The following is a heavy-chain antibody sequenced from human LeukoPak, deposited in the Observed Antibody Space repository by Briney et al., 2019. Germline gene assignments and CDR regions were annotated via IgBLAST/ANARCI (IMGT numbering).Heavy chain of an antibody. CDR3: ARDYDFWSGSYYMDV. CDR2: ISSSSTI. CDR1: GFTFSSYS. J-gene: IGHJ6*03. D-gene: IGHD3-3*01. V-gene: IGHV3-48*04. Sequence: GGALRLSCAASGFTFSSYSMNWVRQAPGKGLEWVSYISSSSTIYYADSVKGRFTISRDNAKNSLYLQMNSLRAGDTAVYYCARDYDFWSGSYYMDVWGKGTTVTVSS.